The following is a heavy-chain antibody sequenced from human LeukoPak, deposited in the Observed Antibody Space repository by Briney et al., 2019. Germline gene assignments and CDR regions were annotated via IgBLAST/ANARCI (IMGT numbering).Heavy chain of an antibody. CDR2: IKEDGSEE. V-gene: IGHV3-7*05. D-gene: IGHD6-19*01. CDR1: GFTFSNYW. J-gene: IGHJ4*02. CDR3: AKDPAGIAVASTNY. Sequence: PGGSLRLSCAASGFTFSNYWMSWVRQAPGRGLEWVAKIKEDGSEEDYVDSVKGRFTISRDNAKNSMYLQMNSLRTEDTALYYCAKDPAGIAVASTNYWGQGTLVTVSS.